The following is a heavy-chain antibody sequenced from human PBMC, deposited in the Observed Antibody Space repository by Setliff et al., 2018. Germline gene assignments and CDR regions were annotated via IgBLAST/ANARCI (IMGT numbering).Heavy chain of an antibody. CDR2: INNYNTNT. D-gene: IGHD3-16*02. CDR1: GYAFTNYG. J-gene: IGHJ3*01. Sequence: ASVKVSCKTSGYAFTNYGITWVRQAPGQGLEWMRWINNYNTNTNYAQKLQGRVAMTTDTSTSTAYMELRSLRSDDSAVYYCARDPLYRENLSRVFDFWGQGTMVTVSS. CDR3: ARDPLYRENLSRVFDF. V-gene: IGHV1-18*01.